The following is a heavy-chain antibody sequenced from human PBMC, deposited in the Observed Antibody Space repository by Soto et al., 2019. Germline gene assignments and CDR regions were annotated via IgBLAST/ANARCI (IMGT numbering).Heavy chain of an antibody. D-gene: IGHD3-22*01. CDR3: ARSPYDSSGQNWFDT. CDR1: GYSFTSYL. Sequence: XESLKISWKGSGYSFTSYLLIWVRQMPGKGLEWMGRIDPSDSYTNYSPSFQGHVTISADKSISTAYLQWSSLKASDTAMYYCARSPYDSSGQNWFDTWGQGTLVTVSS. CDR2: IDPSDSYT. V-gene: IGHV5-10-1*01. J-gene: IGHJ5*02.